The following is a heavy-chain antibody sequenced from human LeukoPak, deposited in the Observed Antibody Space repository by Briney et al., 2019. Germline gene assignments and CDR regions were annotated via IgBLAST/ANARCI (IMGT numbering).Heavy chain of an antibody. CDR1: GFTFSSYD. CDR3: ANGPYYDILTGYYPRYYYYGMDV. J-gene: IGHJ6*02. D-gene: IGHD3-9*01. V-gene: IGHV3-23*01. CDR2: ISGSGGST. Sequence: GGSLRLSCAASGFTFSSYDMSWVRQAPGKGLEWVSAISGSGGSTYYADSVKGRFTISRDNSKNTLYLQMNSLRAEDTAVYYCANGPYYDILTGYYPRYYYYGMDVWGQGTTVTVSS.